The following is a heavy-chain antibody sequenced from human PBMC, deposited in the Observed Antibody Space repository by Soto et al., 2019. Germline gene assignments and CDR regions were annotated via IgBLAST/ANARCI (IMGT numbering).Heavy chain of an antibody. CDR2: IFPKFGTT. CDR3: EAEMTFGKLSVV. D-gene: IGHD3-16*02. Sequence: SVKVSYKASGDTDTNYVISWVRQAPGQGLEWMGGIFPKFGTTYSAQKLQDRLTITADESTSTVYMQLSSLRLDDTAVYYCEAEMTFGKLSVVWGQGTTVTVSS. CDR1: GDTDTNYV. V-gene: IGHV1-69*13. J-gene: IGHJ6*02.